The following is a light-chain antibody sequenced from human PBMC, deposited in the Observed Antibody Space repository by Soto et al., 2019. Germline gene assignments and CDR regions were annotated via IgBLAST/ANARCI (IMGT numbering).Light chain of an antibody. V-gene: IGKV1-8*01. CDR3: QQYYSYPRT. J-gene: IGKJ1*01. CDR2: AAS. Sequence: AIRMTQSPSSFSASTGDRLTITCRASQGISRYLAWYQQKPGKAPKLLIYAASTLLSGVPSRFRGSGSGTDFTLTIRCLQSEDFATYYCQQYYSYPRTFGQGTKVDIK. CDR1: QGISRY.